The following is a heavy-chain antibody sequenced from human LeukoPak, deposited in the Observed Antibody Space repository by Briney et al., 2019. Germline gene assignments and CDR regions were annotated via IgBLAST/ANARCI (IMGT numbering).Heavy chain of an antibody. V-gene: IGHV1-3*03. CDR2: INAGNGNT. D-gene: IGHD6-13*01. Sequence: ASVKVSCKASGYTFTSYAMHWVRQAPGQRLEWMGWINAGNGNTKYSQEFQGRVTITRDTSASTAYMELSSLRSEDMAVYYCARGRPTTSITAAGVNWFDPWGQGTLVTVSS. CDR1: GYTFTSYA. CDR3: ARGRPTTSITAAGVNWFDP. J-gene: IGHJ5*02.